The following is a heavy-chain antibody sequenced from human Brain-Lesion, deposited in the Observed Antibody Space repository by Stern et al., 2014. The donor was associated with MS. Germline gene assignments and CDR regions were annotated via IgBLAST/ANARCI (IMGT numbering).Heavy chain of an antibody. CDR1: GGSVSSNRYY. CDR3: GRAGLDDTFDV. Sequence: QVQLVESGPGLVKPSETLSLTCSISGGSVSSNRYYWGWIRQPPGKGLEWIGIIYHSGATFYTPSLKGRFSISMDPPKTRSPLSLTLVSAADTAVYYCGRAGLDDTFDVWGQGTMVTVSS. V-gene: IGHV4-39*01. D-gene: IGHD3/OR15-3a*01. J-gene: IGHJ3*01. CDR2: IYHSGAT.